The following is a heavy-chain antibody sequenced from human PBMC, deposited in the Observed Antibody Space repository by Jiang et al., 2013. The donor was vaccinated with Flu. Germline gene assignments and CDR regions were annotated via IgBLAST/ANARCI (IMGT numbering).Heavy chain of an antibody. D-gene: IGHD4-23*01. CDR1: GDSVSSNSAA. V-gene: IGHV6-1*01. Sequence: SQTLSLTCAISGDSVSSNSAAWNWIRQSPSRGLEWLGRTYYRSKWYNDYAVSVKSRITINPDTSKNQFSLQLNSVTPEDTAVYYCARGNVYGGNHDDLNWYFDLWGRGTLVTVSS. CDR2: TYYRSKWYN. CDR3: ARGNVYGGNHDDLNWYFDL. J-gene: IGHJ2*01.